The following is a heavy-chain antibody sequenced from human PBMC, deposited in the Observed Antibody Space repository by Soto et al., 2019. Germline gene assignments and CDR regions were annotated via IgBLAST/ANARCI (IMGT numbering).Heavy chain of an antibody. D-gene: IGHD3-3*01. V-gene: IGHV3-53*01. CDR2: IYSGGST. Sequence: GGSLRLCCAASGFIVSSDYMNWVRQAPGKGLEWVSVIYSGGSTYYADSVKGRFTISRDDSKNTLSLQMNSLRVEDTALYYCARGLRFLEWLSPYYYYGMDVWGQGTTVTVSS. CDR1: GFIVSSDY. J-gene: IGHJ6*02. CDR3: ARGLRFLEWLSPYYYYGMDV.